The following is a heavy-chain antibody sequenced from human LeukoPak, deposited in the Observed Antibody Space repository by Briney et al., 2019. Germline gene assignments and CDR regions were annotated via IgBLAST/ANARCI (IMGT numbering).Heavy chain of an antibody. CDR1: GYSFTSYW. J-gene: IGHJ4*02. CDR2: IDPSDSYT. CDR3: ARHRGYDGCFDY. V-gene: IGHV5-10-1*01. D-gene: IGHD5-12*01. Sequence: GESLKISCEGSGYSFTSYWITWVRQLPGKGLECMGRIDPSDSYTKYSPSFQGHVTISADKPISTAYLQWSSLKASDTAIYYCARHRGYDGCFDYWGQGSLVTVSS.